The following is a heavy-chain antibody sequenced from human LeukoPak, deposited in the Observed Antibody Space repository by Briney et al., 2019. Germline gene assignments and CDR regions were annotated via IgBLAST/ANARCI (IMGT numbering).Heavy chain of an antibody. J-gene: IGHJ4*02. CDR1: GFTFSSYA. CDR2: ISGSGGST. CDR3: AKDQYYYDSSGYYLY. D-gene: IGHD3-22*01. V-gene: IGHV3-23*01. Sequence: GGPLRLSCAASGFTFSSYAMSWVGQAPGKGREWASAISGSGGSTYYADSVKGRFTIPRDNYKKLLYLQMTGLRAEDTAVYCGAKDQYYYDSSGYYLYWGQGTLVTVSS.